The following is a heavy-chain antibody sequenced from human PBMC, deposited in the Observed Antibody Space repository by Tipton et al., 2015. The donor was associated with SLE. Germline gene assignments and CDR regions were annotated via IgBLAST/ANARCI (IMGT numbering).Heavy chain of an antibody. J-gene: IGHJ6*02. CDR1: GFTFDEYA. CDR3: AKDMTYNFWSGNYNYYAMDV. D-gene: IGHD3-3*01. CDR2: INWDSDGT. V-gene: IGHV3-9*01. Sequence: SLRLSCVASGFTFDEYAMHWVRQIPGKGLEWVSAINWDSDGTAYADSVEGRFTISRDNAKNSLYLQMSSLRTEDTARYFCAKDMTYNFWSGNYNYYAMDVWGQGTTVTVSS.